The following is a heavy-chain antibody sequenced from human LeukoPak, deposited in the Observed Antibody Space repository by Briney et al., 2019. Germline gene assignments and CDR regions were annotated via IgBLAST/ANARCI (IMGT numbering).Heavy chain of an antibody. J-gene: IGHJ4*02. Sequence: PSETLSLTCTVSGGSISSYCWSWIRQPPGKGLEWIGYIYYSGSTNYNPSLKSRVTISVDTSKNQFSLKLSSVTAADTAVYYCASSYGDYVDYWGQGTLVTVSS. CDR2: IYYSGST. V-gene: IGHV4-59*01. CDR1: GGSISSYC. D-gene: IGHD4-17*01. CDR3: ASSYGDYVDY.